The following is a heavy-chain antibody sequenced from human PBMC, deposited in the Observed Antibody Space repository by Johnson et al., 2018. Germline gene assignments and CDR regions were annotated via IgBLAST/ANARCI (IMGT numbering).Heavy chain of an antibody. CDR1: GFTFSSYW. Sequence: VQLVQSGGGLVQPGGSLRLSCAASGFTFSSYWMTWVRQAPGQGLEWVANIKYDGIERYYVNSVKGRFTISRDNAKNSLYLQMNSLRAEDTAVYYCATESNGDSAFESWGQGTMVAVS. V-gene: IGHV3-7*04. CDR2: IKYDGIER. J-gene: IGHJ3*02. CDR3: ATESNGDSAFES. D-gene: IGHD7-27*01.